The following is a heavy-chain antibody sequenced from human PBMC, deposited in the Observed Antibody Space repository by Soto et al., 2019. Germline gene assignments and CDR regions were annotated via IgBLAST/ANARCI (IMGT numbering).Heavy chain of an antibody. V-gene: IGHV3-30*18. CDR3: AKDSLPTLIVVVPPSRY. D-gene: IGHD3-22*01. CDR2: ISYDGSNK. CDR1: GVTFSSYG. J-gene: IGHJ4*02. Sequence: PGGSLRLCWGASGVTFSSYGRHWVRQAPGKGLEWVAVISYDGSNKYYADSVKGRFTTSRDNSKNTLYLQMNSLRAEDTAVYYCAKDSLPTLIVVVPPSRYWGQGTLVTVSS.